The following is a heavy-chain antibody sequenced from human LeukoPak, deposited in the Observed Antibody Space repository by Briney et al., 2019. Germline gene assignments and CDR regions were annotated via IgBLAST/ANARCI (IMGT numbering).Heavy chain of an antibody. CDR3: ARHGRIGYCSSTSCYTFDH. J-gene: IGHJ4*02. D-gene: IGHD2-2*02. CDR1: GGSISGYY. V-gene: IGHV4-59*08. Sequence: SETLSLTCTVSGGSISGYYWSWIRQPPGEGLEWIGYIYYSGSTGYNPSLKSRVTISEDTSKNQFSLKLSSVTAADTAVYYCARHGRIGYCSSTSCYTFDHWGQGTLVTVSS. CDR2: IYYSGST.